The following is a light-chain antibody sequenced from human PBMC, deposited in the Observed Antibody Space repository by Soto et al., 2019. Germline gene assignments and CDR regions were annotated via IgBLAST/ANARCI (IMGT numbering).Light chain of an antibody. Sequence: QSALTQPPSASGSPGQSVTISCTGTSSDVGGYNYVSWYQHHPGKAPKLIIYEVTKRPSGVPDRFSGSKSGSTASLTVSGLQAEDEADYYCTAYAGTNTPVVFGGGTKLTVL. CDR3: TAYAGTNTPVV. CDR2: EVT. V-gene: IGLV2-8*01. CDR1: SSDVGGYNY. J-gene: IGLJ2*01.